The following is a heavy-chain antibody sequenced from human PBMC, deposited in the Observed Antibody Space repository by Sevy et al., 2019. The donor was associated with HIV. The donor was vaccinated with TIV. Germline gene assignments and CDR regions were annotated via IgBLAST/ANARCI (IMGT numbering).Heavy chain of an antibody. J-gene: IGHJ3*02. CDR3: AKDLSGANDAFDI. CDR2: ISYDGSNK. V-gene: IGHV3-30*18. CDR1: GFTFSSYG. D-gene: IGHD1-26*01. Sequence: GGSLRLSCAASGFTFSSYGMHWVRQAPGKGLEWVAVISYDGSNKYYAYSVKGRFTISRDNSKNTLYLQMNSLRAEDTAVYYCAKDLSGANDAFDIWGQGTMVTVSS.